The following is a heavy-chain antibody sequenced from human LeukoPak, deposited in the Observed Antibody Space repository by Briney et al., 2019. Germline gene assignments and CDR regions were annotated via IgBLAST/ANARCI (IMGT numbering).Heavy chain of an antibody. Sequence: SETLSLTCTVSGGSISSYYWSWIRQPPGKGLEWIGYIYYSGSTNYNPSLKSRVTISVDTSKNQFSLKLSSVTAADTAVYYCARGSGAGRVYYGMGVWGQGTTVTVSS. CDR2: IYYSGST. V-gene: IGHV4-59*01. J-gene: IGHJ6*02. CDR3: ARGSGAGRVYYGMGV. CDR1: GGSISSYY. D-gene: IGHD2-15*01.